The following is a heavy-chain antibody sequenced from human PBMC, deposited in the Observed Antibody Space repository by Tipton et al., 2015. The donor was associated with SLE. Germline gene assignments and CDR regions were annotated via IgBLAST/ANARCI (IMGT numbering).Heavy chain of an antibody. V-gene: IGHV4-39*01. CDR2: IYYNGST. J-gene: IGHJ4*02. CDR1: GGSISNSRYY. CDR3: ARALSGSYYRYFDS. Sequence: LSLTCTVSGGSISNSRYYWAWIRQPPGKGLEWFGTIYYNGSTYYNPSLKSRVTISVDTSKNQFSLRLSSVTSADTAVYYCARALSGSYYRYFDSWGQGSLVTVSS. D-gene: IGHD1-26*01.